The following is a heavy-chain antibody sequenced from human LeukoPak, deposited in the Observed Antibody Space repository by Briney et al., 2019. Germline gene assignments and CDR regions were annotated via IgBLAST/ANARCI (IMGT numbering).Heavy chain of an antibody. J-gene: IGHJ4*02. CDR1: GYIFTNYY. CDR2: INTSGGST. CDR3: ARDVFLSGSLSPVDY. D-gene: IGHD5-12*01. Sequence: ASVKVSCKASGYIFTNYYMHWVRQAPGQGLEWMGVINTSGGSTSSAQKFQGRLTMTRDTSTSTVYMELSSLRSEDTALYYCARDVFLSGSLSPVDYWGQGTLVTVSS. V-gene: IGHV1-46*01.